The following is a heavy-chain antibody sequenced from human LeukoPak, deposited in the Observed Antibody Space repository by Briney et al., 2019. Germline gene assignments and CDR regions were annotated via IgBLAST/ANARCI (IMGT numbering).Heavy chain of an antibody. Sequence: PGGSLRLSCAASGFTFENYGMSWVRQAPGKGLEWVSVISGSDGNTYYADSVKGRFTISRDNSKNTLYLQMNSLRAEDTAVYYCANAYSSGWYYFDYWGQGTLVTVSS. D-gene: IGHD6-19*01. CDR1: GFTFENYG. J-gene: IGHJ4*02. CDR3: ANAYSSGWYYFDY. V-gene: IGHV3-23*01. CDR2: ISGSDGNT.